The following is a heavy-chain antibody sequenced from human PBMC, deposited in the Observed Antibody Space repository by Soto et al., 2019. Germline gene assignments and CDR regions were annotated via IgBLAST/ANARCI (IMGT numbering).Heavy chain of an antibody. D-gene: IGHD1-1*01. CDR3: ARERNWNDEPDAFDI. Sequence: ASVKVSCKASGYTFTGYYMHWVRQAPGQGLEWMGWINPNSGGTNYAQKFQGRVTMTRDTSISTAYMELSRLRSDDTAVYYCARERNWNDEPDAFDIWGQGTMVNVSS. CDR2: INPNSGGT. V-gene: IGHV1-2*02. J-gene: IGHJ3*02. CDR1: GYTFTGYY.